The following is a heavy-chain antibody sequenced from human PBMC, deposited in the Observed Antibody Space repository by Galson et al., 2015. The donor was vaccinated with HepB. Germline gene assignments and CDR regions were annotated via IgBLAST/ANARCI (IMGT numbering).Heavy chain of an antibody. CDR3: ARGRLVRGILDDAFDI. CDR2: IYPGDSDT. J-gene: IGHJ3*02. Sequence: QSGAEVKKPGESLKISCKGSGHSFTSYWIGWVRQMPGKGLEWMGIIYPGDSDTRYSPSFQGQVTISADKSISTAYLQWSSLKASDTAMYYCARGRLVRGILDDAFDIWGQGTMVTVSS. V-gene: IGHV5-51*01. CDR1: GHSFTSYW. D-gene: IGHD3-10*01.